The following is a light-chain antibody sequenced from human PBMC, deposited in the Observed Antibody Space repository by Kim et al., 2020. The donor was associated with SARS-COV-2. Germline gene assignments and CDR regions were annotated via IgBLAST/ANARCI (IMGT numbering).Light chain of an antibody. J-gene: IGLJ2*01. V-gene: IGLV2-8*01. CDR2: EVT. CDR1: NSDIGGYNY. Sequence: QSALTQPPSASGSPGQSVTISCTGTNSDIGGYNYVSRYQQHPGRAPQLMIYEVTKRPSGVPDRFSGSKSGNTASLTVSGLQADDEADYYCCSYAGNDNLVFGGGTQLTVL. CDR3: CSYAGNDNLV.